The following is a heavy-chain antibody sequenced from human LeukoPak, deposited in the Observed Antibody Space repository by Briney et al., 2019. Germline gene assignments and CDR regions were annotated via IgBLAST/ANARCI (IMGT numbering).Heavy chain of an antibody. J-gene: IGHJ4*02. D-gene: IGHD5-18*01. CDR2: IIPILGMA. Sequence: GASVKVSCKASGGTFSTHPISWVRQAPGQGLEWMGKIIPILGMASYAQRFQGRVTITAEDSTSTAYMDLSSLTSDDTAVYYCARVVGQGTAMPSRDFFDYWGQGTLVTVSS. CDR1: GGTFSTHP. V-gene: IGHV1-69*04. CDR3: ARVVGQGTAMPSRDFFDY.